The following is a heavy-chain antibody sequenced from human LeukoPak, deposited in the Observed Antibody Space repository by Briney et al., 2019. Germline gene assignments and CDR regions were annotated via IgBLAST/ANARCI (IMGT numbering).Heavy chain of an antibody. CDR2: ISSSSSYI. V-gene: IGHV3-21*01. Sequence: GGSLRLSCAASGLTFSSYSMNWVRQAPGKGLEWVSSISSSSSYIYYADSVKGRFTISRDNAKNSLYLQMNSLRAEDTAVYYCARVGVVPAAIPVDGFDPWGQGTLVTVSS. CDR3: ARVGVVPAAIPVDGFDP. D-gene: IGHD2-2*02. J-gene: IGHJ5*02. CDR1: GLTFSSYS.